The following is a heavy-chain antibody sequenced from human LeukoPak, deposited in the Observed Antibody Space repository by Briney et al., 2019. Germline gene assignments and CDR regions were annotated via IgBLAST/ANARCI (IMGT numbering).Heavy chain of an antibody. D-gene: IGHD6-13*01. CDR1: GFTFSSYS. V-gene: IGHV3-21*01. CDR2: ISSSSSYI. CDR3: ARVLLSSSWDFDY. Sequence: GGSLRLSCAASGFTFSSYSMNWVRQAPGKGLEWVSSISSSSSYIYYADSVKGRFTISRDNAKNSLYLQMNSLRAEDTAVYYCARVLLSSSWDFDYWGQGTLVTVSS. J-gene: IGHJ4*02.